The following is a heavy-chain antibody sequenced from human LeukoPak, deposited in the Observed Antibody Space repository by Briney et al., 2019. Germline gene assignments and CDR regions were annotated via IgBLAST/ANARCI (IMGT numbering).Heavy chain of an antibody. CDR1: GFTFSSYA. Sequence: PGRSLRLSCAASGFTFSSYAMHWVRQAPGKGLKWVAVISYDGSNKYYADSVKGRFTISRDNSKNTLYLQMNSLRAEDTAVYYCATYCSGGSCCPLGAFDIWGQGTMVTVSS. J-gene: IGHJ3*02. D-gene: IGHD2-15*01. CDR3: ATYCSGGSCCPLGAFDI. V-gene: IGHV3-30-3*01. CDR2: ISYDGSNK.